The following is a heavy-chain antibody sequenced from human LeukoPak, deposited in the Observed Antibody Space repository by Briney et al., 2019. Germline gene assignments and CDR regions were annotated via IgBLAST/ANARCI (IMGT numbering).Heavy chain of an antibody. J-gene: IGHJ6*02. CDR3: AREPNPLMYYYYGMDV. CDR2: IYYSGST. Sequence: SETLSLTCTVSGGSISGSSYYWGWIRQPPGKGLEWIGSIYYSGSTYYNPSLKSRVTISVDKSKNQFSLKLSSVTAADTAVYYCAREPNPLMYYYYGMDVWGQGTTVTVSS. D-gene: IGHD2-8*01. V-gene: IGHV4-39*07. CDR1: GGSISGSSYY.